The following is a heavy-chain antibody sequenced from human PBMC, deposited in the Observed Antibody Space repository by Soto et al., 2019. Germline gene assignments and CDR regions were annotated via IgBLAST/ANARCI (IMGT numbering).Heavy chain of an antibody. Sequence: GGSLRLSCAASGFTFDDYTMHWVRQAPGKGLEWVSLISWDGGSTYYADSVKGRFTISRDNSKNSLYLQMNSLRTEDTALYYCAKDIFQRAGDYYYYGMDLWGQGTTVTVSS. V-gene: IGHV3-43*01. CDR2: ISWDGGST. CDR1: GFTFDDYT. J-gene: IGHJ6*02. CDR3: AKDIFQRAGDYYYYGMDL. D-gene: IGHD6-13*01.